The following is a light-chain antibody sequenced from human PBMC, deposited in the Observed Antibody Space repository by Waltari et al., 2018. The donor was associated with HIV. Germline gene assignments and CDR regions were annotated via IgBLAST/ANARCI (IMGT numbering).Light chain of an antibody. CDR1: QSLLTSDEYTC. CDR2: LNS. Sequence: IVLTQSPLVLPVTRGEPASIYCRSSQSLLTSDEYTCLNWYLQKPGQSPRLLIFLNSNRASGVPDRFSGSRSGTDFTLRIARVEAEDVGIYYCMQTLQAPWTFGQGTKVE. CDR3: MQTLQAPWT. J-gene: IGKJ2*02. V-gene: IGKV2-28*01.